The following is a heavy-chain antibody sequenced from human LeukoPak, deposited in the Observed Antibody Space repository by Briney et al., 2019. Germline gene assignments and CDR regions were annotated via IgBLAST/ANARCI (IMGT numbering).Heavy chain of an antibody. CDR3: ARHYCGGDCYPSYYYYGMDV. CDR1: GYSFTSYW. V-gene: IGHV5-51*01. CDR2: IYPGDSDT. D-gene: IGHD2-21*02. Sequence: GESLKISCKGSGYSFTSYWIGWVRQMPGKGLEWMGIIYPGDSDTRYSPSFQGQVTISADKSISTAYLQWSSLKASDTAMYYSARHYCGGDCYPSYYYYGMDVWGQGTTVTVSS. J-gene: IGHJ6*02.